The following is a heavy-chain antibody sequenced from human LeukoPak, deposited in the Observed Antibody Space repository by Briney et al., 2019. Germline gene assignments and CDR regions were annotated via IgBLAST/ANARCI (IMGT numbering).Heavy chain of an antibody. CDR3: ARDYLPDYDFWSGYPTPFDY. Sequence: ASVKVSCKASGGTFSSYAISWVRQAPGQGLEWMGGIIPISGTANYAQKFQGRVIMTRDTVTSTVHMELNSLRSEDTAVYYCARDYLPDYDFWSGYPTPFDYWGQGTLVTVSS. V-gene: IGHV1-69*05. CDR2: IIPISGTA. D-gene: IGHD3-3*01. CDR1: GGTFSSYA. J-gene: IGHJ4*02.